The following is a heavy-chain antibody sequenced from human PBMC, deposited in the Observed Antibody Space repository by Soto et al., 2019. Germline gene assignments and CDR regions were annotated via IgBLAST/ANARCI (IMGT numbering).Heavy chain of an antibody. CDR2: IYSGGST. CDR3: ARERLVTTHPTYFDY. Sequence: GGSLRLSCAASGFIVSSSYMNWVRQAPGKGLEWDSVIYSGGSTYYADSVQGRFTISRDNSKNTLYLQMNSLRAEDTAVYYCARERLVTTHPTYFDYWGQGTLVTVSS. V-gene: IGHV3-53*01. D-gene: IGHD4-17*01. CDR1: GFIVSSSY. J-gene: IGHJ4*02.